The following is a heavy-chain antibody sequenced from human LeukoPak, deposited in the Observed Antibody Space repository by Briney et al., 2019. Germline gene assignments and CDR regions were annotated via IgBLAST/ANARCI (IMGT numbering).Heavy chain of an antibody. V-gene: IGHV3-23*01. Sequence: GGSLRLSCAASGFTFSSYAMSWVRQAPGKGLEWVSAISGSGGNTYYSDSAKGRFTISRDNSKNTLYLQMNSLRAEDTAVYYCARAQYYDSSGPIDYWGQGTLVTVSS. CDR2: ISGSGGNT. D-gene: IGHD3-22*01. CDR1: GFTFSSYA. J-gene: IGHJ4*02. CDR3: ARAQYYDSSGPIDY.